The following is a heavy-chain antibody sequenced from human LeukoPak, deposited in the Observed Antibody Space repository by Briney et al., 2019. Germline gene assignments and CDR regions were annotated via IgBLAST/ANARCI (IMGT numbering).Heavy chain of an antibody. CDR2: INHSGST. CDR1: GGSFSGYY. CDR3: ARQYSDILTGYHRGELYWYFDL. V-gene: IGHV4-34*01. Sequence: SETLSLTCAVYGGSFSGYYWSWIRQPPGKGREWIGEINHSGSTNYNPSLKSRVTISVDTSKNQFFLKLSFGTAADTALYYGARQYSDILTGYHRGELYWYFDLGGRGTLATVSS. D-gene: IGHD3-9*01. J-gene: IGHJ2*01.